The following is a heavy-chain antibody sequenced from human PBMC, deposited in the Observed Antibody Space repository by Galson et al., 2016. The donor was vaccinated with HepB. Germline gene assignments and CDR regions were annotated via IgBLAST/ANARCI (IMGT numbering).Heavy chain of an antibody. CDR2: ISYDGSHK. J-gene: IGHJ4*02. V-gene: IGHV3-30*03. D-gene: IGHD5-18*01. Sequence: SLRLSCAASGFTFSSYAMHWVRQAPGKGLEWVAVISYDGSHKYYAASVKGRFTISGDNSKNTLSLQMNSLRAEDTAVYYCARDPRAYSYGDHYFDYWGQGTLVTVPS. CDR3: ARDPRAYSYGDHYFDY. CDR1: GFTFSSYA.